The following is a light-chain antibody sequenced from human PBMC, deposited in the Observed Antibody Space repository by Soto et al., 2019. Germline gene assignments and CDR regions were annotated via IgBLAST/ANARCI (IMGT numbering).Light chain of an antibody. J-gene: IGKJ5*01. CDR2: DAS. Sequence: EILVTQSRATLSVSPGGRATLSCRASQNINNNLAWYQQKPGQAPRLIXYDASSRATGIPDRFSGSGSGTDFTLTITYLQSEDFAVYHCQQYNKWPPITFGQGTRLEIK. CDR3: QQYNKWPPIT. V-gene: IGKV3D-15*01. CDR1: QNINNN.